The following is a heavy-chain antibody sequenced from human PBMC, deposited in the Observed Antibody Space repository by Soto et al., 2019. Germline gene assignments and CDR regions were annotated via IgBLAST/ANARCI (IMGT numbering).Heavy chain of an antibody. V-gene: IGHV4-4*07. CDR2: MHTSGST. CDR3: VRASMPKAHFDS. D-gene: IGHD2-2*01. CDR1: GGSIRGYY. Sequence: QMQLQESGPGLVKPSETLSLTCTVSGGSIRGYYWSWIRQSAGMGLEWIGRMHTSGSTNYNPSLKSRVTFSVDMSKNQISLKLTSVTAADTALYYCVRASMPKAHFDSWGQGPLVTVSS. J-gene: IGHJ4*02.